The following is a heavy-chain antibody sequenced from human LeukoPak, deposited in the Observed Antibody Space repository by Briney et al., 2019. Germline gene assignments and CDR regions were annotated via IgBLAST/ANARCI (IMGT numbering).Heavy chain of an antibody. V-gene: IGHV3-23*01. D-gene: IGHD6-19*01. CDR1: GFTFSSHV. CDR2: ISGSGGGT. CDR3: AKGEWLAHFDY. J-gene: IGHJ4*02. Sequence: GGSLRLSCAASGFTFSSHVMRWVRQAPGKGLEWVSTISGSGGGTYYADSVKGRFTISRDNSKNTLYLQMNSLRAEDTAVYYCAKGEWLAHFDYWGQGTLVTVSS.